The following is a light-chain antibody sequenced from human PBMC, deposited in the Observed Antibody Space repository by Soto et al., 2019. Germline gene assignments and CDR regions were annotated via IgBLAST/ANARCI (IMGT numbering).Light chain of an antibody. Sequence: EIVLTQSPATLSLSPGERATLSCRASQSVSSYLAWYHQKPGQAPRLLIYDASNRATGTPATFSGSGSGTDFTLTISSLEPEDFAVYYCQQRSNWPLTFGGGTKVEIK. CDR2: DAS. J-gene: IGKJ4*01. CDR1: QSVSSY. V-gene: IGKV3-11*01. CDR3: QQRSNWPLT.